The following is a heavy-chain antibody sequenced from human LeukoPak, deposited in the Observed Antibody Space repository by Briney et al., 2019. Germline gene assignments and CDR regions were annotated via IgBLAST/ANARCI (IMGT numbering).Heavy chain of an antibody. J-gene: IGHJ4*02. CDR3: AGRGYSYGFDY. D-gene: IGHD5-18*01. CDR1: GYTFTSYG. Sequence: GASVKVSCKASGYTFTSYGISWVRQAPGQGLEWMGWISAYNGNTNYAQKLQGRVTMTRNTSISTAYMELSSLRSEDTAVYYCAGRGYSYGFDYWGQGTLVTVSS. CDR2: ISAYNGNT. V-gene: IGHV1-18*01.